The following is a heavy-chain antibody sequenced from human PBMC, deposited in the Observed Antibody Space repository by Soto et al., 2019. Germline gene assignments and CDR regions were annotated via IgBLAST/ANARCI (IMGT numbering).Heavy chain of an antibody. CDR3: ARRVSGLYYYYGMDV. CDR1: GYSFTSYW. J-gene: IGHJ6*02. V-gene: IGHV5-51*01. CDR2: IYPGDSDT. Sequence: PVESLKISCNGSGYSFTSYWIGWVRQMPGKGLEWMGIIYPGDSDTRYSPSFQGQVTISADKSISTAYLQWSSLKASDTAMYYCARRVSGLYYYYGMDVWGQGTTVTVSS. D-gene: IGHD3-22*01.